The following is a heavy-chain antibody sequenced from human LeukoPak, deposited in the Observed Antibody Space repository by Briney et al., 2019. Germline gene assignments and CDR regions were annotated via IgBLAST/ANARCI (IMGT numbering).Heavy chain of an antibody. CDR3: ARSGTVTTWNY. V-gene: IGHV4-31*03. CDR1: GGSISSGGYY. D-gene: IGHD4-17*01. J-gene: IGHJ4*02. CDR2: IYYSGTT. Sequence: SETLSLTCTVSGGSISSGGYYWSWIRQHPGRGLEWIGCIYYSGTTYYHPSLTSRVAISVDTSKNQFSLKLSSVTAADTAVYYCARSGTVTTWNYWGQGTLVTVSS.